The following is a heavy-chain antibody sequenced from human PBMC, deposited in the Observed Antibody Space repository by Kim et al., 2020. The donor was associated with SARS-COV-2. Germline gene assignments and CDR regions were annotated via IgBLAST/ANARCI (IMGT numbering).Heavy chain of an antibody. J-gene: IGHJ6*02. Sequence: GGSLRLSCAASGFTFDDYAMHWVRQAPGKGLEWASLISGDGGSTYYADSVKGRFTISRDNSKNSLYLQMNSLRTEDTALYYCAKDLAIDYYYGMDVWGQGTTVTVSS. CDR3: AKDLAIDYYYGMDV. CDR1: GFTFDDYA. CDR2: ISGDGGST. V-gene: IGHV3-43*02.